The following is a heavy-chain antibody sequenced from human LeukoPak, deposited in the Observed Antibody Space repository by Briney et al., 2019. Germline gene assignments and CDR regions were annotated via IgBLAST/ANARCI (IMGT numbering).Heavy chain of an antibody. Sequence: GGSLRLSCAASGFTFSSYGMHWVRQAPGKGLEWVAVISYDGSNKYYADSVKGRFTISRDNSKNTLYLKMNSLRAEDTAVYYCARSWGVIVVARLDYWGQGTLVTVSS. CDR1: GFTFSSYG. J-gene: IGHJ4*02. CDR2: ISYDGSNK. D-gene: IGHD3-22*01. CDR3: ARSWGVIVVARLDY. V-gene: IGHV3-30*19.